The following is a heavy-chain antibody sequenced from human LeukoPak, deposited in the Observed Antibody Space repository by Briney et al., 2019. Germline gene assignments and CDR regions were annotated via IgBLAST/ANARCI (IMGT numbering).Heavy chain of an antibody. CDR2: IYDSGST. J-gene: IGHJ6*02. CDR3: ARAVPHLDV. Sequence: PSETLSLTCTVSGGSISGYYWSWIRQPPGKGLEWMGFIYDSGSTNYNPSLKSRLTISVDTSKNQFSLKLNSVTAADTAVYYCARAVPHLDVWGQGTTVTVSS. CDR1: GGSISGYY. V-gene: IGHV4-59*01. D-gene: IGHD3-10*01.